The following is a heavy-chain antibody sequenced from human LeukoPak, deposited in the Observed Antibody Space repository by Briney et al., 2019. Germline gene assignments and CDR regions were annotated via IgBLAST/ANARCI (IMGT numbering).Heavy chain of an antibody. V-gene: IGHV3-23*01. CDR2: ISGSGGST. D-gene: IGHD3-22*01. CDR3: AKGPYYYDSTYFDY. CDR1: GFTFSNYA. J-gene: IGHJ4*02. Sequence: GGSLRLSCSASGFTFSNYAMSWVRQAPGKGPEWVSAISGSGGSTYYADSVKGRFTISRDNSKNTLYLQMNSLRAEDTAVYYCAKGPYYYDSTYFDYWGQGTLVTVSS.